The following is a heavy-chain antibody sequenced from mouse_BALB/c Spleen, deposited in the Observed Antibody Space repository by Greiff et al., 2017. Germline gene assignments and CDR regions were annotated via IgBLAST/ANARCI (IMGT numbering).Heavy chain of an antibody. CDR3: ARDRYYGYWYFDV. CDR2: IWGDGST. D-gene: IGHD1-1*01. Sequence: VQLVESGPGLVAPSQSLSITCTVSGFSLTGYGVNWVRQPPGKGLEWLGMIWGDGSTDYNSALKSRLSISKDNSKSQVFLKMNSLQTDDTARYYCARDRYYGYWYFDVWGAGTTVTVSS. V-gene: IGHV2-6-7*01. J-gene: IGHJ1*01. CDR1: GFSLTGYG.